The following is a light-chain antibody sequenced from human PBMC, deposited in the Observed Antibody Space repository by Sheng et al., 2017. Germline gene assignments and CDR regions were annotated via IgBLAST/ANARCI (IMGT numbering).Light chain of an antibody. J-gene: IGKJ1*01. CDR3: QQYGSLPRT. Sequence: EIVLTQSPGTLSLSPGERATLSCRASQSVSKRYLSWFQQKPGQAPRLLIYGVNTRATGIPDRFSGSGSETDFTLTISRLEPEDFAVYYCQQYGSLPRTFGQGTKVEFK. CDR1: QSVSKRY. CDR2: GVN. V-gene: IGKV3-20*01.